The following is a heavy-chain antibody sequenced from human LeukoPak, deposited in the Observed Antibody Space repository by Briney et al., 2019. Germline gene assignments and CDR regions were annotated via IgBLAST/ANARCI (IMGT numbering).Heavy chain of an antibody. CDR1: GGSISSGSYY. CDR3: ARDLRGSYLDY. D-gene: IGHD1-26*01. J-gene: IGHJ4*02. CDR2: IYTSGST. V-gene: IGHV4-61*02. Sequence: SETLSLTCTVSGGSISSGSYYWSWIRQPAGKGLEWIGRIYTSGSTNYNPSLKSRVTISVDTSKNQFSLKLSSVTAADTAAYYCARDLRGSYLDYWGQGTLVTVSS.